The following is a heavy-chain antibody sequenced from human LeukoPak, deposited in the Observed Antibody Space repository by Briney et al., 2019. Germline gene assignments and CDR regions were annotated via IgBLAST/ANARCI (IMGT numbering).Heavy chain of an antibody. CDR3: ARGAYYYED. CDR2: IRSSSSYI. CDR1: GFTFSSYS. Sequence: PGGSLRLSCAASGFTFSSYSMNWVRQAPGKGLEWVSSIRSSSSYIYYADSVKGRFTISRDNAKNSLSLQMNSLRAEDTAVYYCARGAYYYEDWGQGTLVTVSS. V-gene: IGHV3-21*01. D-gene: IGHD3-22*01. J-gene: IGHJ4*02.